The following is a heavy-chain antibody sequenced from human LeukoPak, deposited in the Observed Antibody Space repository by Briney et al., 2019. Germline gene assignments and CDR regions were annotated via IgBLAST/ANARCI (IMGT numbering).Heavy chain of an antibody. D-gene: IGHD3-10*01. J-gene: IGHJ4*02. Sequence: SETLSLTCTVSGGSFSSGSYYWSWIRQPPGKGLEWIGYIYYSGSTNYNPSLKSRATISVDTSKNQFSLKLSSVTAADTAVYYCARDSFVVREIDCWGQGTLVTVSS. CDR1: GGSFSSGSYY. CDR2: IYYSGST. CDR3: ARDSFVVREIDC. V-gene: IGHV4-61*01.